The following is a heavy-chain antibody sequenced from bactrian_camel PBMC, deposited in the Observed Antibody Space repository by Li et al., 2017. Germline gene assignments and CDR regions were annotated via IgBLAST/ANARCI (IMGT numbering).Heavy chain of an antibody. V-gene: IGHV3S65*01. D-gene: IGHD1*01. Sequence: MGWFRQAPGEEREGVASIDGNGDTSYADSVKGRVTISHDNADNTLYLQMNSLTPEDTDVYYCAADRPAEYSFFFNA. CDR2: IDGNGDT.